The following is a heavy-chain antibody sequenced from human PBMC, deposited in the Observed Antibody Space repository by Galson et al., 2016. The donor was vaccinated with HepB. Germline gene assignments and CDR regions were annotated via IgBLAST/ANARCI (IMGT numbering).Heavy chain of an antibody. D-gene: IGHD3-22*01. CDR2: ISSSSSYI. Sequence: LRLSCAASGFTFSSYSMHWVRQAPGKGLEWVSSISSSSSYIYYADSVKGRFTISRDNAKNSLYLQMNSLRAEATAVYYCARRPIAYYDISGYYRPDSYYFDYWGQGTLVTVSS. V-gene: IGHV3-21*01. J-gene: IGHJ4*02. CDR1: GFTFSSYS. CDR3: ARRPIAYYDISGYYRPDSYYFDY.